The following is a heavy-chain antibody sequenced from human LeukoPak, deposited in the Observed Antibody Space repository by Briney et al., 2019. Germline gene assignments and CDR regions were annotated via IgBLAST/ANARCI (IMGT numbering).Heavy chain of an antibody. V-gene: IGHV4-61*02. D-gene: IGHD6-6*01. Sequence: SETLSLICTVSGGSISSGSYYWSWIRQPAGKGLEWIGRIYTSGSTNYNPSLKSRVTISVDTSKNRFSLKLNSVTAADTAVYYCARDSSSPRVKYFQHWGQGTLVTVSS. CDR3: ARDSSSPRVKYFQH. CDR2: IYTSGST. CDR1: GGSISSGSYY. J-gene: IGHJ1*01.